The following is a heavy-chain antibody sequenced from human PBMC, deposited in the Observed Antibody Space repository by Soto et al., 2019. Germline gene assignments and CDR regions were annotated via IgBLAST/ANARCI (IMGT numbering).Heavy chain of an antibody. CDR2: INSDGSST. CDR3: ARAPRNYGSGSYINYFDY. J-gene: IGHJ4*02. V-gene: IGHV3-74*01. Sequence: PGGSLRLSCAASGFTFSSYWMHWVRQAPGKGLVWVSRINSDGSSTSYADSVKGRFTISRDNAKNTLYLQMNSLRAEDTAVYYCARAPRNYGSGSYINYFDYWGQGTLVTVSS. D-gene: IGHD3-10*01. CDR1: GFTFSSYW.